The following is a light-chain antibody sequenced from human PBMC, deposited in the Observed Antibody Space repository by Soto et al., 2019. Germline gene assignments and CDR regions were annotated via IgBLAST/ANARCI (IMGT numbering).Light chain of an antibody. CDR2: EVS. CDR3: SSYAVTKLFV. J-gene: IGLJ1*01. CDR1: SSDVGGYNY. V-gene: IGLV2-8*01. Sequence: QSALTQPPSASGSPGQSVTISCTGTSSDVGGYNYVSWYQQHPGKAPKVIIYEVSKRPSGVPDRFSGSKSGSTASLTVSGLQAEDEADYYCSSYAVTKLFVFGTGTKVTVL.